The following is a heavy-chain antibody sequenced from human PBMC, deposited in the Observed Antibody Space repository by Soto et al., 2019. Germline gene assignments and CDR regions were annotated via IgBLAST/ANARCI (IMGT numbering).Heavy chain of an antibody. Sequence: GASVQVSCKASGGTFLSYAISWLRQAPVQVLEWMGWIIPIFGTANYAQKFQGRVTITADESTSTAYMELSSLRSEDTAVYYCARERGIICSGGSCFPPRRAYYFDYWGQGTLVTVPQ. J-gene: IGHJ4*02. V-gene: IGHV1-69*13. CDR1: GGTFLSYA. CDR2: IIPIFGTA. D-gene: IGHD2-15*01. CDR3: ARERGIICSGGSCFPPRRAYYFDY.